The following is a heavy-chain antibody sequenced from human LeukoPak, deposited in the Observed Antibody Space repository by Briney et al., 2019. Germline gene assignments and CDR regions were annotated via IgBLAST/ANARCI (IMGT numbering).Heavy chain of an antibody. Sequence: GGSLRLSCAASGFSLRTYWMHWVRQAPGKGLEWVSAIYSAGDTFYADSVKGRFTISRDNSNNMLYLQMNSLRAEDTAVYYCAREYDSSGYYWLGAFDIWGQGTMVTVSS. V-gene: IGHV3-66*01. D-gene: IGHD3-22*01. J-gene: IGHJ3*02. CDR3: AREYDSSGYYWLGAFDI. CDR2: IYSAGDT. CDR1: GFSLRTYW.